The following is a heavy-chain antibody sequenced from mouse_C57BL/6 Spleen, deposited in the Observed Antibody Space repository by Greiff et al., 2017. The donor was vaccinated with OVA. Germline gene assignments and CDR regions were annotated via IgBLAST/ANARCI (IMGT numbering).Heavy chain of an antibody. CDR1: GYTFTSYG. J-gene: IGHJ3*01. CDR3: ARFSYDCEEGFAY. V-gene: IGHV1-81*01. Sequence: VQLQQSGAELARPGASVKLSCKASGYTFTSYGISWVKQRTGQGLEWIGEIYPRSGNTYYNEKFKGKATLTADKSSSTAYMELRSLTSEDSAVYYCARFSYDCEEGFAYWGQGTLVTVSA. D-gene: IGHD2-4*01. CDR2: IYPRSGNT.